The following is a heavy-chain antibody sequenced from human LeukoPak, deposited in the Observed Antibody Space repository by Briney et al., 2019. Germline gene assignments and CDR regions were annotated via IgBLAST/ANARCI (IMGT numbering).Heavy chain of an antibody. CDR2: IYYSGST. Sequence: SETLSLTCTVSGGSISSSSYYWGWIRQPPGKGLEWIGSIYYSGSTYYNPSLKSRVTISVDTSKNQFSLKLSSVTAADTAVYYCARLVVDTAMVYYYYYGMGVWGQGTTVTVSS. J-gene: IGHJ6*02. V-gene: IGHV4-39*01. CDR1: GGSISSSSYY. D-gene: IGHD5-18*01. CDR3: ARLVVDTAMVYYYYYGMGV.